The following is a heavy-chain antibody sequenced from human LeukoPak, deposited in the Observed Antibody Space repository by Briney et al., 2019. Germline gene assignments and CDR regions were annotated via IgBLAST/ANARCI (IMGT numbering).Heavy chain of an antibody. D-gene: IGHD3-9*01. CDR1: GYSFTSYW. J-gene: IGHJ6*03. CDR2: IYPGDSDT. Sequence: GESLQISCKGSGYSFTSYWIGWVRQMPGKGLEWMGIIYPGDSDTRYSPSFQGQVTISADKSISTAYLQWSSLKASDTAMYYCARLTYDILTGAPGSMDVWGKGTTVTVSS. CDR3: ARLTYDILTGAPGSMDV. V-gene: IGHV5-51*01.